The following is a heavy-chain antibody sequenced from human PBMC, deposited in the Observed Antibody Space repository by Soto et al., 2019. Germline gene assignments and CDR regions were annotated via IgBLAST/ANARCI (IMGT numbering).Heavy chain of an antibody. CDR3: ARDPVVVPAAKGDFYYYYYGMDV. D-gene: IGHD2-2*01. CDR1: GFTFDDYG. Sequence: GGSLRLSCAASGFTFDDYGMSWVRQAPGKGLEWDSGINWNGGSTGYADSVKGRFTISRDNAKNSLYLQMNSLRAEDTALYYCARDPVVVPAAKGDFYYYYYGMDVWGQGTTVTVSS. CDR2: INWNGGST. V-gene: IGHV3-20*04. J-gene: IGHJ6*02.